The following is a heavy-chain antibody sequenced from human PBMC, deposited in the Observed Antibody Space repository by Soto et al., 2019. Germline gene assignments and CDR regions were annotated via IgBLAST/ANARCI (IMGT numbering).Heavy chain of an antibody. CDR2: IYYSGST. D-gene: IGHD3-10*01. V-gene: IGHV4-31*11. CDR1: GGSVSRGGYY. CDR3: ARWFGELFDY. J-gene: IGHJ4*02. Sequence: TLSLTCAVSGGSVSRGGYYWSCIRQHPGKGLEWIGYIYYSGSTYYNPSLKSRVTISVDTSKNQFSLKLSSVTAADTAVYYCARWFGELFDYWGQGTLVTVSS.